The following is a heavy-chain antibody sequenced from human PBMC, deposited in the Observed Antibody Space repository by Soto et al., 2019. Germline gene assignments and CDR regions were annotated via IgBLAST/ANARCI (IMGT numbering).Heavy chain of an antibody. CDR3: ARVQYQLPGGLKNWFDP. D-gene: IGHD2-2*01. CDR1: GGSFSGYY. J-gene: IGHJ5*02. Sequence: QVQLQQWGAGLLKPSETLSLTCAVYGGSFSGYYWSWIRQPPGKGLEWIGEINHSGSTNYNPSLKSRVTISVDTSKNQFSLKLSSVTAADTAVYYCARVQYQLPGGLKNWFDPWGQGTLVTVSS. V-gene: IGHV4-34*01. CDR2: INHSGST.